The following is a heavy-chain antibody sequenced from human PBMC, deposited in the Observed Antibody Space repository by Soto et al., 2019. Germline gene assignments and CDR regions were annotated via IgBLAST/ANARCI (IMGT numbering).Heavy chain of an antibody. CDR2: IKQDGSEK. J-gene: IGHJ4*02. Sequence: VRQAPGKGLEWVANIKQDGSEKYYVDSVKGRFTISRDNAKNSLYLQMDSLRAEDTAVYYCARDWDAAGSSDSWGQGTLVTVSS. D-gene: IGHD1-26*01. V-gene: IGHV3-7*04. CDR3: ARDWDAAGSSDS.